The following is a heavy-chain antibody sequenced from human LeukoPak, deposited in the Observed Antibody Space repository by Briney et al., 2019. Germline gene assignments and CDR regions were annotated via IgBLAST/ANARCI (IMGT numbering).Heavy chain of an antibody. V-gene: IGHV3-48*02. D-gene: IGHD2-15*01. CDR3: TRGYCSGGSCYSNY. Sequence: GGSLRLSCAVSGFTFSSYSMNWVRQAPGKGLEWVSYISSSSGTIYYADSVKGRFTISRDNAENSLYLQMNSLRDEDTAVYYCTRGYCSGGSCYSNYWGQGTLVTVSS. CDR1: GFTFSSYS. J-gene: IGHJ4*02. CDR2: ISSSSGTI.